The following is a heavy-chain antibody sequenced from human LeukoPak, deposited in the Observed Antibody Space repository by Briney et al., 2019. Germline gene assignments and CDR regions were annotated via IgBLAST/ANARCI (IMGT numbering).Heavy chain of an antibody. CDR2: ISYDGSNK. CDR3: VKDLKEMDV. CDR1: GFTFSSYG. J-gene: IGHJ6*02. Sequence: GGSLRLSCAASGFTFSSYGMHWVRQAPGKGLEWVAVISYDGSNKYYADSVKGRFTISRDNSKNTLYLQVNSLRAEDTAVYYCVKDLKEMDVWGQGTTVTVSS. V-gene: IGHV3-30*18.